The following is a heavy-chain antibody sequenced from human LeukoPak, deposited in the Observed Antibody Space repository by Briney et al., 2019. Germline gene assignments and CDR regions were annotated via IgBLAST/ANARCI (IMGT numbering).Heavy chain of an antibody. CDR2: IKQDGSEK. CDR3: AREFIVGASHDAFDI. J-gene: IGHJ3*02. V-gene: IGHV3-7*01. CDR1: GFTFSSYW. Sequence: PGGSLRLSCAASGFTFSSYWMSWVRQAPGKGLEWVANIKQDGSEKYYVDSVKGRFTISGDNAKNSLYLQMNSLRAEDTAVYYCAREFIVGASHDAFDIWGQGTMVTVSS. D-gene: IGHD1-26*01.